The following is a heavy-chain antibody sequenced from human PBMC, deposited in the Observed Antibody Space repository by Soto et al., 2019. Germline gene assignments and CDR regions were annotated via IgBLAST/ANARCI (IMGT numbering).Heavy chain of an antibody. CDR2: IYYSGST. V-gene: IGHV4-39*01. Sequence: PSETLSLTCTVSGGSISSSSYYWGWIRQPPGKGLEWIGSIYYSGSTYYNPSLKSRVTISVDTSKNQFSLKLSSVTAADTAVYYCARRLTVSYGMDVWCKGTTVTVSS. CDR1: GGSISSSSYY. D-gene: IGHD2-8*01. J-gene: IGHJ6*04. CDR3: ARRLTVSYGMDV.